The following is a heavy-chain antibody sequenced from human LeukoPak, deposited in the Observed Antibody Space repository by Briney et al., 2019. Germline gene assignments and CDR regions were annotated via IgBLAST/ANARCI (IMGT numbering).Heavy chain of an antibody. Sequence: PGGSLRLSRAASGFTVSSTYMSWVRQAPGKGLEWVSDINSGGSTNYAGSVKGRLPISRENSQNTLFRQMNRLRAEDRAVYCCVRYWG. V-gene: IGHV3-66*02. CDR3: VRY. J-gene: IGHJ4*01. CDR1: GFTVSSTY. CDR2: INSGGST.